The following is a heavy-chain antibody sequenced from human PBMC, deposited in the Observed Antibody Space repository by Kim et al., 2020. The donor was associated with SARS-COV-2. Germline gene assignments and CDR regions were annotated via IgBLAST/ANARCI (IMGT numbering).Heavy chain of an antibody. J-gene: IGHJ3*02. V-gene: IGHV3-23*01. CDR1: GFTFSSYA. CDR3: AKELIDCSGGSCYSGDAFDI. Sequence: GGSLRLSCAASGFTFSSYAMSWVRQAPGKGLEWVSAISGSGGSTYYADSVKGRFTISRDNSKNTLYLQMNSLRAEDTAVYYCAKELIDCSGGSCYSGDAFDIWAKGQWSPSLQ. D-gene: IGHD2-15*01. CDR2: ISGSGGST.